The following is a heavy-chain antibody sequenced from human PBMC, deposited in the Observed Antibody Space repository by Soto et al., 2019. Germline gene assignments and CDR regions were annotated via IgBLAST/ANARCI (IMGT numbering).Heavy chain of an antibody. Sequence: VQLVQSGAEMKKPGSSVKVSCQSSGGTFYTYAMNWVRQAPGQGPEWMGDISPMFGAANYAPKFQGRVTITADESTGTSYMQLSSLTSEDTALYFCAREVHVHTPAFVYWGQGTLVTVSS. D-gene: IGHD3-16*01. J-gene: IGHJ4*02. V-gene: IGHV1-69*19. CDR3: AREVHVHTPAFVY. CDR1: GGTFYTYA. CDR2: ISPMFGAA.